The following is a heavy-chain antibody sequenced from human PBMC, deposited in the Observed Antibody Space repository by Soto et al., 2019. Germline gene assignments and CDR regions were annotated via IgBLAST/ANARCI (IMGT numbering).Heavy chain of an antibody. Sequence: GGSLRLSCAASGFTFSSYNMNWVRQAPGKGLEWVSSISSSSSYIYYADSVKGRFIISRDNAKNSLYLLMNSLRAEDTAVYYCARATDWNYFDYWGQGTLVTVSS. CDR3: ARATDWNYFDY. V-gene: IGHV3-21*01. CDR1: GFTFSSYN. J-gene: IGHJ4*02. D-gene: IGHD1-1*01. CDR2: ISSSSSYI.